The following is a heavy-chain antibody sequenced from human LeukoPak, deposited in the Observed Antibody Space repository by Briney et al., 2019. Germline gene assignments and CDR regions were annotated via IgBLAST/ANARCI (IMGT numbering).Heavy chain of an antibody. D-gene: IGHD1-26*01. J-gene: IGHJ4*02. CDR3: AREGSLGALDY. CDR2: INPKNGDT. V-gene: IGHV1-2*02. Sequence: GASVKVSCKASGYTFTDSYIHWVRQAPGQGPEWMGWINPKNGDTTYAQRFQGRVTMTRDSSIITAYMELSGLASDDSAVYSCAREGSLGALDYWGQGTLVTVS. CDR1: GYTFTDSY.